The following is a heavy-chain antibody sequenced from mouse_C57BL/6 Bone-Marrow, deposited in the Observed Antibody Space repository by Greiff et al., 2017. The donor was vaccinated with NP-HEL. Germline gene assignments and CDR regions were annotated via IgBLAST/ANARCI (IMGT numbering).Heavy chain of an antibody. D-gene: IGHD2-4*01. J-gene: IGHJ3*01. CDR2: IYHRSGNT. CDR1: GYTFTSYG. CDR3: ARYYDYDRGAWFAY. Sequence: VKLQQSGAELARPGASVKLSCKASGYTFTSYGISWVKQRTGQGLEWIGEIYHRSGNTYYYEKFKGKATLTAAKSSSTAYMELSSLTSEDAAVYFCARYYDYDRGAWFAYWGQGTLVTVSA. V-gene: IGHV1-81*01.